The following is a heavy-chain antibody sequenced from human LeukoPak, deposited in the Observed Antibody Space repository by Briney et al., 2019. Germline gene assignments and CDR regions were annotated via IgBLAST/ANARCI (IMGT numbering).Heavy chain of an antibody. CDR1: GYTFTSYD. J-gene: IGHJ4*02. D-gene: IGHD6-13*01. Sequence: ASVKVSCKASGYTFTSYDINWVRQATGQGLAWMGWMNPNSGNTGYAQKFQGRVTMTRNTSISTAYMELSSLRSEDTAVYYCARGQIAAAGTNDYWGQGTLVTVSP. CDR3: ARGQIAAAGTNDY. V-gene: IGHV1-8*01. CDR2: MNPNSGNT.